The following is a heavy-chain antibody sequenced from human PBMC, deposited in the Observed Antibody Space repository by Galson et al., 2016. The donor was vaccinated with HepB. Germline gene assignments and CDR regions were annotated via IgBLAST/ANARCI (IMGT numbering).Heavy chain of an antibody. CDR3: AKDGRRRWFEDLMSPVSWFDS. CDR2: IRGSGSST. V-gene: IGHV3-23*01. J-gene: IGHJ5*01. D-gene: IGHD3-10*01. CDR1: GFTFNIYA. Sequence: SLRLSCAASGFTFNIYAMSWVRQSPERRLEWVSGIRGSGSSTYYADSVRGRFTISRDNSKNTVYLQMNSLRAEDTGVYYCAKDGRRRWFEDLMSPVSWFDSWGQGTLVTVSS.